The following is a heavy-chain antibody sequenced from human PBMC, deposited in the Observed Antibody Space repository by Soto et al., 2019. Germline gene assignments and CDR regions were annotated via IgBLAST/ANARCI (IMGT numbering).Heavy chain of an antibody. CDR2: MWYDGSNK. V-gene: IGHV3-33*01. D-gene: IGHD3-10*01. Sequence: QVQLVESGGGVVQPGRSLRLSCAASGFTFSSYGMHWVRQAPGKGLEWVAVMWYDGSNKYYADSVKGRFTISRDNSKNTLYLQMNSLRVEDTAVFYCARDGDGSIDYWGQGTLVTVSS. CDR3: ARDGDGSIDY. J-gene: IGHJ4*02. CDR1: GFTFSSYG.